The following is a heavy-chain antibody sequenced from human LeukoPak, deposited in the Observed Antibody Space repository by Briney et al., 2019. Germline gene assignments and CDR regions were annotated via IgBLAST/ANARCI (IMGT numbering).Heavy chain of an antibody. CDR1: GGSISSYY. Sequence: SETLSLTCTVSGGSISSYYWSWIRQPPGKGLEWIGYIYYSGSTNYNPSLKSRVTISGDTSKNQFSLKLSSVTAADTAVYYCASDGVSAAAGSFDLWGRGTLVTVSS. D-gene: IGHD6-13*01. CDR3: ASDGVSAAAGSFDL. CDR2: IYYSGST. J-gene: IGHJ2*01. V-gene: IGHV4-59*01.